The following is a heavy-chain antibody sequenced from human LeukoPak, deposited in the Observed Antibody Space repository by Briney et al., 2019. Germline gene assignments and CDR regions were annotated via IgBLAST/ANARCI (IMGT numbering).Heavy chain of an antibody. CDR1: GFTFDDYA. Sequence: GGTLRLSCAASGFTFDDYAINWVRQAPGKGLEWVCFFSGAGGSTYYADSVKGRFTISRDNSKNSLYLQMNSLRAEDTALYYCAKDIRGYSYGFDDYWGQGTLVTV. V-gene: IGHV3-43*02. CDR2: FSGAGGST. J-gene: IGHJ4*02. CDR3: AKDIRGYSYGFDDY. D-gene: IGHD5-18*01.